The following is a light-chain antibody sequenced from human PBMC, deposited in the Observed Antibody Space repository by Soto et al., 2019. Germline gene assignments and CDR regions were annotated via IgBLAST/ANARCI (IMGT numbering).Light chain of an antibody. CDR2: DIS. CDR1: QSVSSY. V-gene: IGKV3-11*01. Sequence: EVVLTQSPVTLSLSPGERATLSCRASQSVSSYLAWYQQKPGQAPRLLIYDISNRATGIPDRFSGSGSGTDFTLTISRLHSEDFAVYYCQQRSNWPSITFGQGTRLEIK. CDR3: QQRSNWPSIT. J-gene: IGKJ5*01.